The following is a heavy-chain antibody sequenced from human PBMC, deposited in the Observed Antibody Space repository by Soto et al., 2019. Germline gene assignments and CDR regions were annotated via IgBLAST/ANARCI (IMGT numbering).Heavy chain of an antibody. V-gene: IGHV4-59*01. CDR3: ARDRKLVIPGNYYYYGMDV. Sequence: SETLSLTCSVSGGSIRDYFWTWIRQPPVKGLEWIGYISSSGTINYNSSLKSRVTISLDTSRNHFSLKLSSVTAADTAVYFCARDRKLVIPGNYYYYGMDVWGQGTTVT. CDR2: ISSSGTI. J-gene: IGHJ6*02. CDR1: GGSIRDYF. D-gene: IGHD3-9*01.